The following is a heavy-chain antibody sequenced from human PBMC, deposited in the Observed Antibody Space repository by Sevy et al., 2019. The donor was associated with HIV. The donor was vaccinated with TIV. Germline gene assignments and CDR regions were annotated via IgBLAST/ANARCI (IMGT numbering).Heavy chain of an antibody. Sequence: GGSLRLSCAASGFTFSSYSMNWVRQAPGKGLEWVSSISSSSSYIYYADSVKGRFTISRDNAKNSLYLQMNSLRAEDTAVYYCARRGDYDNPLDYWGQGTLVTVSS. CDR3: ARRGDYDNPLDY. CDR1: GFTFSSYS. V-gene: IGHV3-21*01. CDR2: ISSSSSYI. J-gene: IGHJ4*02. D-gene: IGHD4-17*01.